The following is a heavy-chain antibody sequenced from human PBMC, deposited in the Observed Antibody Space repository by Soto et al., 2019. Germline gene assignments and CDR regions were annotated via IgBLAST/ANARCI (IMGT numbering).Heavy chain of an antibody. CDR3: AKDDQFWGGSPHNY. CDR2: ITGNSRGT. V-gene: IGHV3-23*01. Sequence: EVQLLDSGGGLVQPGGSLRLSCAASGFTFSSYAMSWVRQAPGKGLEWVSTITGNSRGTYYADSVKGRFTISRDTSKNSLYLQMNSLRAEDTAVYYCAKDDQFWGGSPHNYWGQGTLVTVSS. J-gene: IGHJ4*02. CDR1: GFTFSSYA. D-gene: IGHD3-3*01.